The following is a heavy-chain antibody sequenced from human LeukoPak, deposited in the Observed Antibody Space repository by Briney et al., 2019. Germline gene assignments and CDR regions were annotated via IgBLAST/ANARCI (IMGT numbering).Heavy chain of an antibody. D-gene: IGHD3-9*01. J-gene: IGHJ4*02. CDR3: AKWGDYDVLTGYYDPDY. Sequence: GSLSLSCVASGFPFSNYAMSWVRQAPGKGLEWVSAITGSGGITYYADSVKGRFTISRDNSKNTLYLQMNSLRAEDTAVYYCAKWGDYDVLTGYYDPDYWGQGTLVTVSS. CDR2: ITGSGGIT. V-gene: IGHV3-23*01. CDR1: GFPFSNYA.